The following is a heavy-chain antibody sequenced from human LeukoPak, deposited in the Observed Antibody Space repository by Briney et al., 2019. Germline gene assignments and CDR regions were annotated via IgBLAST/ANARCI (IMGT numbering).Heavy chain of an antibody. CDR2: IYTSGST. CDR3: ARDSSCTSWSDAFDI. CDR1: GGSISSYY. J-gene: IGHJ3*02. D-gene: IGHD2-2*01. V-gene: IGHV4-4*07. Sequence: SETLSLTCTVSGGSISSYYWSWIRQPAGKGLEWIGRIYTSGSTNYNPSLKSRVTMSVDTSKNQFSLKLSSVTAADTAVYYCARDSSCTSWSDAFDIWGQGTMVTVSS.